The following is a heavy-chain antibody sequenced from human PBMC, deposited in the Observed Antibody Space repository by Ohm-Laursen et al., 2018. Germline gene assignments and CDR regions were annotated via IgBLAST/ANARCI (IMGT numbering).Heavy chain of an antibody. CDR1: GFTFSSYG. CDR3: AKEGATRDLDY. Sequence: SLRLSCSASGFTFSSYGMHWVRQAPGKGLEWVAGLSYDGTNQYYADSVKGRFIISRDNSKNTLYLQVNSLRPEDTTVFYCAKEGATRDLDYWGQGTLVTVSS. J-gene: IGHJ4*02. V-gene: IGHV3-30*18. D-gene: IGHD5-24*01. CDR2: LSYDGTNQ.